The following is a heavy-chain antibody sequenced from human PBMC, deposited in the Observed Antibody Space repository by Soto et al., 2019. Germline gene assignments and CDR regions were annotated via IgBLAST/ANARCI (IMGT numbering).Heavy chain of an antibody. CDR2: IWYDGSNK. Sequence: GGSLRLSCAASGFTFSSYGMHWVRQAPGKGLEWVAVIWYDGSNKYYADSVKGRFTISRDNSKNTLYLQMNSLRAEDTAVYYCARVRRGKGYYGMDVWGQGTTVTVS. D-gene: IGHD3-10*01. V-gene: IGHV3-33*01. J-gene: IGHJ6*02. CDR1: GFTFSSYG. CDR3: ARVRRGKGYYGMDV.